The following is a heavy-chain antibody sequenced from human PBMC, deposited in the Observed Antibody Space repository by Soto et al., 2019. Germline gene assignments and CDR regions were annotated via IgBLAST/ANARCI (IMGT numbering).Heavy chain of an antibody. J-gene: IGHJ6*02. V-gene: IGHV1-18*01. CDR1: GYTFTSYG. Sequence: QVQLVQSGAEVKKPGASVKVSCKASGYTFTSYGINWVRQAPGQGLEWLGWISPYDGYTNYAQILQGRVSMTTDTSTKTAYMVLRSLRSDDTAISYCARGGFYDSSGARNYHYYGMNIWGQGTTVTVSS. CDR2: ISPYDGYT. D-gene: IGHD6-19*01. CDR3: ARGGFYDSSGARNYHYYGMNI.